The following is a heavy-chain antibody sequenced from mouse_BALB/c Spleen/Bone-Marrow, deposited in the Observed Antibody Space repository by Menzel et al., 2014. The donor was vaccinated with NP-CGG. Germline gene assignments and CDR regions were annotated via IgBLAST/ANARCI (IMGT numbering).Heavy chain of an antibody. D-gene: IGHD1-2*01. J-gene: IGHJ2*01. Sequence: VKLMESGPGLVAPSQSLSITCTVSGFSLTSSGVHWVRQPPGKGLKWLGVIWAGGSTNYNSALMSRLSISKDNSKSQVFLKMNSLQTDDTAMYYCARGGEFITSAFDYWGQGTTLTVSS. V-gene: IGHV2-9*02. CDR3: ARGGEFITSAFDY. CDR1: GFSLTSSG. CDR2: IWAGGST.